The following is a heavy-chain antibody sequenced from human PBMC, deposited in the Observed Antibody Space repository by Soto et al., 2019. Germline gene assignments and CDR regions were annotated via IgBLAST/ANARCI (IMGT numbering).Heavy chain of an antibody. CDR1: GYTFTSYG. Sequence: ASVKVSCKASGYTFTSYGIRWVRQAPGQGLEWMGWISAYNGNTNYAQKLQGRVTMTTDTSTSTAYMELRSLRSDDTAVYYCARGQGLTGTITHPDYWGQGTLVTVSS. CDR2: ISAYNGNT. CDR3: ARGQGLTGTITHPDY. D-gene: IGHD1-7*01. J-gene: IGHJ4*02. V-gene: IGHV1-18*01.